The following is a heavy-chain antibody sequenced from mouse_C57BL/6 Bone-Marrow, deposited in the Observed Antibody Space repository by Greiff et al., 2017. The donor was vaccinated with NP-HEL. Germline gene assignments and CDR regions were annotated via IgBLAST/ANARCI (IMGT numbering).Heavy chain of an antibody. J-gene: IGHJ1*03. CDR2: IWSGGST. V-gene: IGHV2-2*01. CDR1: GFSLTSYG. CDR3: ARDWAYFDV. Sequence: VKLQESGPGLVQPSQSLSITCTVSGFSLTSYGVHWVRQSPGKGLEWLGVIWSGGSTDYNAAFISRMSISKDNAKSQVFFKMNSLQADDTAIYYCARDWAYFDVWGTGTTVTVSS.